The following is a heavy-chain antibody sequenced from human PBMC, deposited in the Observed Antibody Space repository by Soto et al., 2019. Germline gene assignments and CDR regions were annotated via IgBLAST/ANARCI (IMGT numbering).Heavy chain of an antibody. CDR2: IDYSTSD. V-gene: IGHV4-61*01. D-gene: IGHD3-10*01. Sequence: SETLSLTCTVSGGSVSSNNDCWVWVRQPPGKGLEWVGYIDYSTSDDYNLSRGSRVTSSLYTSNNQFSLKLSSVSTADKAVYYCARGVGFGYYYYHMDLWGQGTTVTVSS. CDR3: ARGVGFGYYYYHMDL. J-gene: IGHJ6*02. CDR1: GGSVSSNNDC.